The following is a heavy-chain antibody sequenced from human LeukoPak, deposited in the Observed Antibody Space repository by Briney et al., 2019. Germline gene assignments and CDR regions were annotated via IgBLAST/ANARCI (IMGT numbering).Heavy chain of an antibody. Sequence: PGGSLRLSCSASGFTFSTYAMHWVRQAPGKGLEYVSAISSNGGSTYYADSVKGRFTISRDNSKNTLYLQMRSLRAEDTAVYYCVKDLVGYYGSGSQEDVWGQGTTVTVSS. D-gene: IGHD3-10*01. CDR3: VKDLVGYYGSGSQEDV. J-gene: IGHJ6*02. CDR2: ISSNGGST. V-gene: IGHV3-64D*09. CDR1: GFTFSTYA.